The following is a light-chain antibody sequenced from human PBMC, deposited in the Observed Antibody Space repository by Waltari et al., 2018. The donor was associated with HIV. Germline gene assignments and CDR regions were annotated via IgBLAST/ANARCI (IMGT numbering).Light chain of an antibody. CDR2: DAS. CDR3: QQRRT. J-gene: IGKJ2*01. CDR1: QSVKSY. V-gene: IGKV3-11*01. Sequence: EIVLTQSPATLSLSSGERAALPCRASQSVKSYLAWYQQKPGQAPRLLIYDASNRATGIPARFSGSGSGTDFTLTISSLEPEDFAVYYCQQRRTFGQGTKLEIK.